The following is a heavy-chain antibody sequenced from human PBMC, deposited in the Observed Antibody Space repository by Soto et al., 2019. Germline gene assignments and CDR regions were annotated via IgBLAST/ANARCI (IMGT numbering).Heavy chain of an antibody. V-gene: IGHV3-23*01. J-gene: IGHJ6*02. Sequence: GGSLRLSCAASGFTFSSYAMSCVRQAPGKGLEWVSAISGSGGSTYYADSVKGRFTISRDNSKNTLYLQMNSLRAEDTAVYYCAKMPGLFYGMDVWGQGTTVTVSS. CDR1: GFTFSSYA. D-gene: IGHD2-2*01. CDR2: ISGSGGST. CDR3: AKMPGLFYGMDV.